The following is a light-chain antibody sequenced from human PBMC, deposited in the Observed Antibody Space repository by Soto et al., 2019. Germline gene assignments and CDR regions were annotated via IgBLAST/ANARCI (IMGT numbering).Light chain of an antibody. CDR2: GAS. V-gene: IGKV3D-20*02. CDR1: QSVSRNY. CDR3: QQRTTWPT. J-gene: IGKJ4*01. Sequence: EIVLTQSPGTLSLSPGERATLSCRASQSVSRNYLAWYQQKSGQAPRLLIYGASSRASDIPDRFSGSGSGTDFTLTISSLEPEDFAVYYCQQRTTWPTFGGGTKVEIK.